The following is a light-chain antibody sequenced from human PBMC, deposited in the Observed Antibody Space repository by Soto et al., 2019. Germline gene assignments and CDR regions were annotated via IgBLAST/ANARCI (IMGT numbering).Light chain of an antibody. CDR1: QSVSSSY. Sequence: IVLAQSPGTLSLSPGERATLSCRASQSVSSSYLDWYQQKPGQAPRLLIYGASSRATGIPDRFSGSGSGTDFTLTISRLEPEDFAVYFCQQHGSSGTFGQGTKVEIK. CDR3: QQHGSSGT. CDR2: GAS. J-gene: IGKJ1*01. V-gene: IGKV3-20*01.